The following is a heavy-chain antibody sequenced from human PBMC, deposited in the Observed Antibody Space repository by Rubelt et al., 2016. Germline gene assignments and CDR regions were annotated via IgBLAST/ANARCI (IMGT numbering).Heavy chain of an antibody. Sequence: ADSVKGRFTISRDNSKNTLYLQMNSLRAEGTAVYYCARDGHDFWSGYSADYWGQGTLVTVSS. D-gene: IGHD3-3*01. V-gene: IGHV3-30*05. CDR3: ARDGHDFWSGYSADY. J-gene: IGHJ4*02.